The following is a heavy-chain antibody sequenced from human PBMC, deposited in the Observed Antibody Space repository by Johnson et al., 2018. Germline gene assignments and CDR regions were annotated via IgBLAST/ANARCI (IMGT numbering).Heavy chain of an antibody. CDR3: SKDGRQVTHDYYYVDV. CDR2: ISYHGTYT. CDR1: GFTFNTYG. Sequence: VQLLETGGGVVQPGGSLRLSCAASGFTFNTYGMHWVRQAPGKGLEWVAAISYHGTYTYFADSVKGRLTISRDNSKNTLHLQINSLRAEDTAVYFRSKDGRQVTHDYYYVDVWGKGTTVTVSS. V-gene: IGHV3-30*18. J-gene: IGHJ6*03. D-gene: IGHD2-21*02.